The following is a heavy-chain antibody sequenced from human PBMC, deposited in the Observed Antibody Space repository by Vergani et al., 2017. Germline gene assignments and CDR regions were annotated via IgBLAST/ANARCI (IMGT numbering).Heavy chain of an antibody. CDR1: GFTFSSYA. CDR2: ISYDGSNK. Sequence: QVQLVESGGGVVQPGRSLRLSCAASGFTFSSYAMHWVRQAPGKGLEWVSVISYDGSNKYYADSVKGRFTISRDKSKNTLYLQMNSLRAEDTAVYYCASLTEYSSSWDFEGWGQGTLVTVSS. CDR3: ASLTEYSSSWDFEG. D-gene: IGHD6-6*01. V-gene: IGHV3-30-3*01. J-gene: IGHJ4*02.